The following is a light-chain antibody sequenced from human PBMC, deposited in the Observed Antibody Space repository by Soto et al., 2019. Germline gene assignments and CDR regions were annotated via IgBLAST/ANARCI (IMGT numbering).Light chain of an antibody. CDR1: RSDVGGYDY. J-gene: IGLJ2*01. CDR2: DVS. CDR3: TSYTGSSTVV. V-gene: IGLV2-14*03. Sequence: QSVLTQPASVSGSPGQSISISCTGTRSDVGGYDYVSWYQHHPGTAPKLMIYDVSNRPSGVSNRFSGSKSGNTASLTISGLQAEDEADYYCTSYTGSSTVVFGGGTKVTVL.